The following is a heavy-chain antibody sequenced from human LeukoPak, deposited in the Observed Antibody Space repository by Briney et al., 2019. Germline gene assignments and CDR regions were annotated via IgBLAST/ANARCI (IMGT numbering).Heavy chain of an antibody. CDR3: ARDQTTLRYFAWRGVTWFDP. CDR1: GFTFRSYA. CDR2: ISYDGNNK. Sequence: PGRSLRLSCAASGFTFRSYAMRWVRQAPGKGLEGGAVISYDGNNKYYADSVKGRFTISRVNSKNTLYLKMNSLRAEDTAVYYCARDQTTLRYFAWRGVTWFDPWGQGTLVTVPS. D-gene: IGHD3-9*01. J-gene: IGHJ5*02. V-gene: IGHV3-30-3*01.